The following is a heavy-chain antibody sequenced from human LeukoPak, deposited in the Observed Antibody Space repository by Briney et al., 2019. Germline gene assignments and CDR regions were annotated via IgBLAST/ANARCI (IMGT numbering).Heavy chain of an antibody. J-gene: IGHJ4*02. V-gene: IGHV3-20*04. CDR1: GFTFDDYG. CDR3: ARDFRFLEDY. CDR2: INWNGDSA. D-gene: IGHD3-3*01. Sequence: GGSLRLSCAASGFTFDDYGMSWVRQAPGKGLKWVSGINWNGDSADYADSVKGRFTISRDNAKNSLYLQMNSLRAEDTAVYYCARDFRFLEDYWGQGTLVTVSS.